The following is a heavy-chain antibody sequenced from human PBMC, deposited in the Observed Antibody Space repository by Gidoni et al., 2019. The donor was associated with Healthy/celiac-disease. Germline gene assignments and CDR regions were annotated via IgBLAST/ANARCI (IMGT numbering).Heavy chain of an antibody. V-gene: IGHV4-34*01. CDR1: GSSFSGYY. Sequence: QVQLQQCGAGLLKPSDTLSLTCAVYGSSFSGYYWSLIRKPPGKGLELIGENNHRGSTHYNPSLKSRVTISVDTSKNQFSLKLSSVPAADTAVYYCARTVVTFYYYYGMDVWGQGTTVTVSS. J-gene: IGHJ6*02. CDR2: NNHRGST. CDR3: ARTVVTFYYYYGMDV. D-gene: IGHD2-21*02.